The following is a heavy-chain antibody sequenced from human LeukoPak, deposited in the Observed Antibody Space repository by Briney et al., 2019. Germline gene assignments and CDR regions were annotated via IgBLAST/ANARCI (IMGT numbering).Heavy chain of an antibody. J-gene: IGHJ4*02. CDR2: ISGSGGST. D-gene: IGHD3-22*01. CDR1: GFTFSSYA. V-gene: IGHV3-23*01. Sequence: GGSLRLSCAASGFTFSSYAMSWVRQAPGKGLEWVSAISGSGGSTYYADSVKGRFTISRDNSKNTLYLQMNSLRAEDTAVYYCASRDYYDSSYPAYWGQGTLVTVSS. CDR3: ASRDYYDSSYPAY.